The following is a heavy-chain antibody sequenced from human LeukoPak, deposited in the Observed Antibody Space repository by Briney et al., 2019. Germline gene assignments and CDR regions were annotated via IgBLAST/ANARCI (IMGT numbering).Heavy chain of an antibody. J-gene: IGHJ3*02. CDR3: ARDRYYDSSGYHDAFDI. D-gene: IGHD3-22*01. CDR2: IKQDGSAK. V-gene: IGHV3-7*01. Sequence: GGSLRLSCAASGFTFSSYWMSWVRQAPGKGLEWVANIKQDGSAKNYGDSVKGRFTISRDNAKNSLYLQMNSLRAEDTAVYYCARDRYYDSSGYHDAFDIWGQGTVVTVSS. CDR1: GFTFSSYW.